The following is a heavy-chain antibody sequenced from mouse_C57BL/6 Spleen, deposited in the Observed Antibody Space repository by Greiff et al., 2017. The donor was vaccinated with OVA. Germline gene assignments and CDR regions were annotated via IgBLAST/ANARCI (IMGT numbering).Heavy chain of an antibody. CDR3: ARGRQLFDY. D-gene: IGHD3-2*01. Sequence: VQLQQSGPELVKPGASVKISCKASGYAFRSSWMNWVKQRPGKGLEWIGRIYPGDGDTNYNGKFKGKATLTADKSSSTAYMQLSSLTSEDSAVYFCARGRQLFDYWGQGTTLTVSS. CDR2: IYPGDGDT. V-gene: IGHV1-82*01. CDR1: GYAFRSSW. J-gene: IGHJ2*01.